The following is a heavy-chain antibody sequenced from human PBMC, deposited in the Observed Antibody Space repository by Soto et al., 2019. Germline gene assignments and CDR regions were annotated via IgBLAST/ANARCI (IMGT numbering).Heavy chain of an antibody. D-gene: IGHD3-3*02. Sequence: SETLSLTCTVSGGSISSGGYYWSWIRQHPGKGLEWIGYIYYSGSTYYNPSLKSRVTISVDTSKNQFSLKLSSVTAADTAVYYSARDSNIQNYGMDVWGQGTTVTVSS. CDR2: IYYSGST. CDR3: ARDSNIQNYGMDV. J-gene: IGHJ6*02. CDR1: GGSISSGGYY. V-gene: IGHV4-31*03.